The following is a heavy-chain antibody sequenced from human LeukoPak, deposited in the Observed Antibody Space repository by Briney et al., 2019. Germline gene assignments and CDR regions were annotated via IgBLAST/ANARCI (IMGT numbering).Heavy chain of an antibody. CDR3: AKSRRGLAFDT. CDR1: GYTFTSYD. D-gene: IGHD2-2*01. J-gene: IGHJ3*02. Sequence: ASVKVSCKASGYTFTSYDINWVRQATGQGLEWMGWMNPNSGNTGYAQKFQGRVTITRNTSISTAYMELSRLRSDDTAVYYCAKSRRGLAFDTWGQGTMVTVSS. V-gene: IGHV1-8*03. CDR2: MNPNSGNT.